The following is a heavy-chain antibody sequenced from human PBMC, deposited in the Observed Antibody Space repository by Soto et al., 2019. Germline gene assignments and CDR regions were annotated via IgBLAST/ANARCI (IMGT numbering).Heavy chain of an antibody. D-gene: IGHD2-21*02. CDR3: AKDWDIVVVTAIRYGMDV. J-gene: IGHJ6*02. Sequence: GGSLRLSCAASGVTFISYGMRWVRQAPGKGLEWVAVISYDGSNKYYADSVKGRFTISRDNSKNTLYLQMNSLRAEDTAVYYCAKDWDIVVVTAIRYGMDVWGQGTTVTVSS. CDR2: ISYDGSNK. V-gene: IGHV3-30*18. CDR1: GVTFISYG.